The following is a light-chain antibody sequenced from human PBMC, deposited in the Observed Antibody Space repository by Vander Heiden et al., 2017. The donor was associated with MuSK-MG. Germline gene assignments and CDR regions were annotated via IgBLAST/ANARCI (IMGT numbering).Light chain of an antibody. CDR3: QQYGGSPRT. V-gene: IGKV3-20*01. J-gene: IGKJ2*01. CDR1: QSILSDY. Sequence: EIVLTQSPGVLSLSPGERATLSCRASQSILSDYLAWYQQRPGQAPRLLIYATSIRATGIPDRFSGSGSETDFTLTIIRLEPEDFAVYFCQQYGGSPRTFGQGTKLEMK. CDR2: ATS.